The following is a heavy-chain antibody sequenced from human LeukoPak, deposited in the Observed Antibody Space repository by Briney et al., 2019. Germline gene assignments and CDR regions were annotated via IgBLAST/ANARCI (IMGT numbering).Heavy chain of an antibody. Sequence: SETLSLTCAVYGGSFGGYYWSWIRQPPGKGLEWIGEINHSGSTNYNPSLKSRVTISVDTSKNQFSLKLSSVTAADTAVYYCARVRAPGGWFDPWGQGTLVTVSS. J-gene: IGHJ5*02. V-gene: IGHV4-34*01. CDR3: ARVRAPGGWFDP. CDR1: GGSFGGYY. CDR2: INHSGST.